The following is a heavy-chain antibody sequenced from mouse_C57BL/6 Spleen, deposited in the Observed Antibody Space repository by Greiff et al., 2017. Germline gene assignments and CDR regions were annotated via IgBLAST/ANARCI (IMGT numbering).Heavy chain of an antibody. D-gene: IGHD2-4*01. CDR3: ARAHMITTRYFDV. V-gene: IGHV5-16*01. CDR1: GFTFSDYY. CDR2: INYDGSST. Sequence: EVQVVESEGGLVQPGSSMKLSCTASGFTFSDYYMAWVRQVPEKGLEWVANINYDGSSTYYLDSLKSRFIISRDNAKNILYLQMSSLKSEDTATYYCARAHMITTRYFDVWGTGTTVTVSS. J-gene: IGHJ1*03.